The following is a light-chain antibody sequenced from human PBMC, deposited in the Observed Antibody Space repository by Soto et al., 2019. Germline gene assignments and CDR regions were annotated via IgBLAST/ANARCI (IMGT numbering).Light chain of an antibody. CDR3: QQRSNWEYT. Sequence: EIVLTQSPATLSLAPGERATLSCRASQSVSSYLAWYQQKPGQAPRLLIYDASNRATCIPARFSGSRSGTYFTLTIGSLEPEEFAGYYGQQRSNWEYTFGQGTKLEIK. CDR2: DAS. CDR1: QSVSSY. V-gene: IGKV3-11*01. J-gene: IGKJ2*01.